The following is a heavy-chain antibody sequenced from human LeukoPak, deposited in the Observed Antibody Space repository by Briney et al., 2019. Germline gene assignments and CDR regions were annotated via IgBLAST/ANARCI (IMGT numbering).Heavy chain of an antibody. D-gene: IGHD3-16*01. CDR1: GFTFSSYW. CDR3: AKDPAAWGDAFDI. V-gene: IGHV3-74*01. Sequence: PGGSLRLSCAASGFTFSSYWMHWVRQAPGKGLVWVARINTNGSPTQYADSVKGRFTISRDNAKTTLYLQMNSLRAEDTAVYYCAKDPAAWGDAFDIWGQGTMVTVSS. CDR2: INTNGSPT. J-gene: IGHJ3*02.